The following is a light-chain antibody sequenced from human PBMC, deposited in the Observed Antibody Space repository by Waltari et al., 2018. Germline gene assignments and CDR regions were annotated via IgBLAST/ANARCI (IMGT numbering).Light chain of an antibody. CDR3: QQSYITPYT. CDR1: QSITDH. CDR2: TAS. Sequence: DIQMTQAPSSLSPSVGDRITITCRSSQSITDHLNWFQQQPGRAPKLLIHTASSLQRGVPSRFSGSGSGTHFTLTISGLQPEDFATYFCQQSYITPYTVGQGTKLEIK. J-gene: IGKJ2*01. V-gene: IGKV1-39*01.